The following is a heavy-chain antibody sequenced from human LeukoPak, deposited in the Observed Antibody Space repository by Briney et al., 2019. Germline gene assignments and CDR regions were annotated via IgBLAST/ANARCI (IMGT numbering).Heavy chain of an antibody. CDR2: ISSSSSYI. V-gene: IGHV3-21*01. D-gene: IGHD3-22*01. CDR1: GFTFSSYS. J-gene: IGHJ5*02. CDR3: ARDPGYYDNWFDP. Sequence: GGSLRLSCAASGFTFSSYSMNWVRQAPGKGLEWVSSISSSSSYIYYADSVKGRFTISRDNAKNSLYLQMNSLRAEDTAVYYCARDPGYYDNWFDPWGQGTLSPSPQ.